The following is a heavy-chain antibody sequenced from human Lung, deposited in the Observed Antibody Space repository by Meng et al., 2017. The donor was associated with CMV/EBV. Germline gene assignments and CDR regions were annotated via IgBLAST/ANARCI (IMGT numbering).Heavy chain of an antibody. V-gene: IGHV4-59*01. D-gene: IGHD1-7*01. CDR1: GGSISSYY. CDR2: IYYSGST. CDR3: ARVAKSTITGTTPYYYYGIYV. Sequence: LSCTVSGGSISSYYWSWIRQPPGKGLEWIGYIYYSGSTNYNPSLKSRVTISVDTSKNQFSLKLSSVTAADTAVYYCARVAKSTITGTTPYYYYGIYVWGQGXTVTVSS. J-gene: IGHJ6*02.